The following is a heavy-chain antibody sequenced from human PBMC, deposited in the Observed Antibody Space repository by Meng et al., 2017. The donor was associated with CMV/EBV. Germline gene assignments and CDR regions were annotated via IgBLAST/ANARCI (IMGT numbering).Heavy chain of an antibody. J-gene: IGHJ6*02. CDR3: ARSTVTRRGPGAPNYYYYGMDV. Sequence: SVKVSCKASGGTFSSYAISWVRQAPGQELEWMGGIIPILGIANYAQKFQGRVTITADKSTSTAYMELSSLRSEDTAVYYCARSTVTRRGPGAPNYYYYGMDVWGQGTTVTVSS. V-gene: IGHV1-69*10. D-gene: IGHD4-11*01. CDR2: IIPILGIA. CDR1: GGTFSSYA.